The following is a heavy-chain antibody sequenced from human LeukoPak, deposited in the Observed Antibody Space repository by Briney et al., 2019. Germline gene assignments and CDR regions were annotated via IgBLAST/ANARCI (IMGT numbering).Heavy chain of an antibody. CDR2: IRYDGSNK. Sequence: GGSLRLSCAASGFTFSSYSMNWVRQAPGKGLEWVAFIRYDGSNKYYADSVKGRFTISRDNSKNTLYLQMNSLRAEDTAVYYCARVVGLTGYSSSWYSGYYYYMDVWGKGTTVTVSS. V-gene: IGHV3-30*02. J-gene: IGHJ6*03. CDR1: GFTFSSYS. CDR3: ARVVGLTGYSSSWYSGYYYYMDV. D-gene: IGHD6-13*01.